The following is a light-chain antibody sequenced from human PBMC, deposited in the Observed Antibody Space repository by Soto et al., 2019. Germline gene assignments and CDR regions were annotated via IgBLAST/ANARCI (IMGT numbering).Light chain of an antibody. CDR3: QQRSNWPPLT. CDR1: QRVSSS. V-gene: IGKV3-11*01. Sequence: EIVLTQSPATLSLSPGERATLSCRASQRVSSSLAWYQQKPGQAPRLLIYDASNRATGIPARFSGSGSGTDFTLTISSLEPEDFAVYYCQQRSNWPPLTCGQGTRLEIK. J-gene: IGKJ5*01. CDR2: DAS.